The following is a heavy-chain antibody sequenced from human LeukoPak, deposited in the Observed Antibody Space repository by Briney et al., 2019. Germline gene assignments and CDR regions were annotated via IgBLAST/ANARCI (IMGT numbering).Heavy chain of an antibody. D-gene: IGHD1-26*01. CDR2: IYYSGST. CDR3: ARAPSVGATSYFDY. V-gene: IGHV4-59*01. CDR1: GGSMRSYY. J-gene: IGHJ4*02. Sequence: SETLSLTCTVSGGSMRSYYWSWIRQPPGKGLEWIGYIYYSGSTNYNPSLKSRVTISVDTSKNQFSLKLSSVTAADTAVYYCARAPSVGATSYFDYWGQGTLVTVSS.